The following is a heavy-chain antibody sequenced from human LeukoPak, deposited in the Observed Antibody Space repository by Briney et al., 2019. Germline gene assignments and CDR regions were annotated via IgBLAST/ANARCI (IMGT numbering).Heavy chain of an antibody. CDR1: GFTFSSYS. Sequence: GGSLRLSCAASGFTFSSYSMDWVRQAPGKGLEWVSYISSSGSTIYYADSVKGRFTISRDNAKNSLYLQMNSLRAEDTAVYYCARPRIAGAGRIFDYWGQGTLVTVSS. J-gene: IGHJ4*02. CDR2: ISSSGSTI. D-gene: IGHD6-13*01. V-gene: IGHV3-48*01. CDR3: ARPRIAGAGRIFDY.